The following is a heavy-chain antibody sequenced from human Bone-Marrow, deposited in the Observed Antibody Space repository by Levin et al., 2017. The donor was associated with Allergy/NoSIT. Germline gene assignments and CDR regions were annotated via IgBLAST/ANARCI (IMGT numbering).Heavy chain of an antibody. CDR2: MNSDGTEK. Sequence: GGSLRLSCAASGFNFSTYSMNWVRQAPGKGLEWVSFMNSDGTEKYYADSVEGRFTISRDNAKNSLYLEMNSLRADDTGVYFCTRDHPDVSGYYYLVSDYFYYGMDVWGQGTTVTVSS. CDR1: GFNFSTYS. CDR3: TRDHPDVSGYYYLVSDYFYYGMDV. J-gene: IGHJ6*02. V-gene: IGHV3-21*06. D-gene: IGHD3-22*01.